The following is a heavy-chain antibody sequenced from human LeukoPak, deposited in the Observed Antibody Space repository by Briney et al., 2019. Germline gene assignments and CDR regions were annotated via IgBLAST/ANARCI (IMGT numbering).Heavy chain of an antibody. CDR2: ISWRSGII. CDR3: VGGCSSNFYGGGY. CDR1: GFTFDGYT. D-gene: IGHD6-13*01. Sequence: HPGGSLRLSCAASGFTFDGYTMIWVRQTPGKGLEWVSGISWRSGIIGYADSVKGRFTISRDNAKNSLYLQMNSLRAEDTALYHCVGGCSSNFYGGGYFGQGTLVTVSS. J-gene: IGHJ4*02. V-gene: IGHV3-9*01.